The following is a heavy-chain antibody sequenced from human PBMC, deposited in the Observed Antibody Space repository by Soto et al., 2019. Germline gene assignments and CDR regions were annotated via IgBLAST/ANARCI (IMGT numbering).Heavy chain of an antibody. D-gene: IGHD2-15*01. CDR1: GFTVSNNY. J-gene: IGHJ4*02. CDR2: IYSGGYT. V-gene: IGHV3-53*01. Sequence: EVQLVESGGGLIQPGGSLRLSCAVSGFTVSNNYMSWVRQAPGKGLEGVSVIYSGGYTAYGDSVKGRFTISRDNSKNTLYLQTNTRSAPPPALSFWATHPGGGGYWGQGTLVTVSS. CDR3: ATHPGGGGY.